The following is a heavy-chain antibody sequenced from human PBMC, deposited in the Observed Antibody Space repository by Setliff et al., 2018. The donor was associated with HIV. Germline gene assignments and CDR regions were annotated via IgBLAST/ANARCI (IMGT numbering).Heavy chain of an antibody. CDR2: IHYSGNT. D-gene: IGHD3-3*01. CDR3: ARGIGIFGVVYYYYYMDV. V-gene: IGHV4-59*01. Sequence: PSETLSLTCTVSGGSISYYWSWIRQPPGKGLEWIGYIHYSGNTNYNPSLKSRVTISVDTSKNQFSLKLSSVTAADTAVYYCARGIGIFGVVYYYYYMDVWGKGTTVTVSS. CDR1: GGSISYY. J-gene: IGHJ6*03.